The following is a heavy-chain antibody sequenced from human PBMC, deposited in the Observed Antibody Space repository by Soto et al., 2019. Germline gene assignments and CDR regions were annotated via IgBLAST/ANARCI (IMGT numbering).Heavy chain of an antibody. J-gene: IGHJ6*02. CDR3: ARGGMPTNGGYGMDV. Sequence: GGSLRLSCAASGFTFSSYSMNCVRQSPGKGLEWVSSISSSSSYIYYADSVKGRFTISRENAKNSLYLQMNSLRAEDTAVYYCARGGMPTNGGYGMDVSGQGTMVNLFS. D-gene: IGHD3-16*01. CDR2: ISSSSSYI. V-gene: IGHV3-21*01. CDR1: GFTFSSYS.